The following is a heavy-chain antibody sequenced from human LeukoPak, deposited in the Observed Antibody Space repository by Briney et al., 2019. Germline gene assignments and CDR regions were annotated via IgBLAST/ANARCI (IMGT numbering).Heavy chain of an antibody. D-gene: IGHD5-18*01. CDR1: GFTFSSYG. V-gene: IGHV3-73*01. CDR2: IRSRANNYAT. Sequence: GGSLRLSCAASGFTFSSYGMHWVRQASGKGLEWVGQIRSRANNYATSYIASVKGRFTISRDNSKNTLYLQLNSLRDEDTAVYYCARDPGPYSYGFGWFDPWGQGTLVTVSS. J-gene: IGHJ5*02. CDR3: ARDPGPYSYGFGWFDP.